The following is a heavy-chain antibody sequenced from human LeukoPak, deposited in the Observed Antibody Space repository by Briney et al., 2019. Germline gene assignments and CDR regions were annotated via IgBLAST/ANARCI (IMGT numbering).Heavy chain of an antibody. CDR1: GYTFTSYY. CDR3: ARGPVVVPAAVKRDYYYYGMDV. D-gene: IGHD2-2*01. Sequence: GASVKVSCNASGYTFTSYYMHWVRQAPGQGLEWMGIINPSGGSTSYAQKFQGRVTMTRDTSTSTVYMELSSLRSEDTAVYYCARGPVVVPAAVKRDYYYYGMDVWGQGTTVTVSS. V-gene: IGHV1-46*01. J-gene: IGHJ6*02. CDR2: INPSGGST.